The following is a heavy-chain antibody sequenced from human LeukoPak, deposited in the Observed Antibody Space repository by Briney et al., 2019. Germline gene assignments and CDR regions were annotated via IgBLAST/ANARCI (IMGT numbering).Heavy chain of an antibody. CDR3: ATLYVTQSQRYDDGAGNAFDV. V-gene: IGHV3-23*01. Sequence: PGGSLRLSCTASGFTFSNYAMSWVRQAPGKGLEWVSAIIGYGTTSYYTDSVKGRFTISRDNSKNTLSLQMNRLRAEDTALYYCATLYVTQSQRYDDGAGNAFDVWGRGTMVTVSS. CDR2: IIGYGTTS. CDR1: GFTFSNYA. D-gene: IGHD2-15*01. J-gene: IGHJ3*01.